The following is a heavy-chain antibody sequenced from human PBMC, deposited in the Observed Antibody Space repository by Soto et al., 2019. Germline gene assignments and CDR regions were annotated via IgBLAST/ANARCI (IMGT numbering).Heavy chain of an antibody. J-gene: IGHJ4*02. CDR3: ARDKPFSAGY. CDR2: INPSGGGT. Sequence: QVQLVQSGTEVKKPGASVKVSCKASGYTFLDFYIHWVRQAPGQGLEWMGFINPSGGGTTYAQQFQGRITMTRDTSTSTVYMELISLRSEDTAMYYCARDKPFSAGYWGQGTLVT. D-gene: IGHD3-3*02. V-gene: IGHV1-46*01. CDR1: GYTFLDFY.